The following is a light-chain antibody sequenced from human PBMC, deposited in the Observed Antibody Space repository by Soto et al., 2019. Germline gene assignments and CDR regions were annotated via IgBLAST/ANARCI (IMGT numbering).Light chain of an antibody. CDR1: SSNIGSNT. CDR3: AAWEDSLNGWV. CDR2: SNN. V-gene: IGLV1-44*01. Sequence: QSVLTQPPSASGTPGQRVTISCSGSSSNIGSNTVNWYQQLPGTAPKLLIYSNNQQPSGVPDRFSGSKSGTSASLAISGLQSEDEADYYCAAWEDSLNGWVFGGGTKLTVL. J-gene: IGLJ3*02.